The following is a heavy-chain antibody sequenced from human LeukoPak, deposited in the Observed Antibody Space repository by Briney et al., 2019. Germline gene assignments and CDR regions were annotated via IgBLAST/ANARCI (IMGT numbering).Heavy chain of an antibody. CDR1: GYTFTSYA. Sequence: ASVKVSCKASGYTFTSYAMHWVRQAPGQRLEWMGWINAGNGNTKYSQKFQGRVTITRDTSASTAYMELSSLRSEDTAVYYCAREAIFTSITPSDYWGQGTLVTVSS. J-gene: IGHJ4*02. CDR2: INAGNGNT. D-gene: IGHD4-23*01. V-gene: IGHV1-3*01. CDR3: AREAIFTSITPSDY.